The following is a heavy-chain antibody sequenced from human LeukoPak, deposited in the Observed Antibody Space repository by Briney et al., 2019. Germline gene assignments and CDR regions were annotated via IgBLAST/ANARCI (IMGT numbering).Heavy chain of an antibody. V-gene: IGHV4-39*07. Sequence: SETLSLTCTVSGGSISSSSYYWGWIRQPPGKGLEWIGSIYYSGSTYYNPSLKSRVTISVDTSKNQFSLKLSSVTAADTAVYYCARGIGVRNYYDSSGYYRERRAFDIWGQGTMVTVSS. CDR3: ARGIGVRNYYDSSGYYRERRAFDI. J-gene: IGHJ3*02. D-gene: IGHD3-22*01. CDR2: IYYSGST. CDR1: GGSISSSSYY.